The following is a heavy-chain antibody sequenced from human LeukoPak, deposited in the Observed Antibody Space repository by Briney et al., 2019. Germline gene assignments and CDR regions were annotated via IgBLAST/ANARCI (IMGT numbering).Heavy chain of an antibody. V-gene: IGHV3-23*01. Sequence: PGGSLRLSCAASGFTFSSYAMSWVRQAPGKGLEWVSAISGSGGSTYYADSVKGRFTISRDNSKNTLYLQMNSLRAEDTAVYYCATVYGAGRIVDYWGQGTLVTVSS. CDR1: GFTFSSYA. CDR2: ISGSGGST. D-gene: IGHD3-10*01. CDR3: ATVYGAGRIVDY. J-gene: IGHJ4*02.